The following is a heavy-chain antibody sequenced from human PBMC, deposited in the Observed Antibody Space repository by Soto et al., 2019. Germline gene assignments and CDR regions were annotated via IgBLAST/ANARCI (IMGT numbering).Heavy chain of an antibody. J-gene: IGHJ3*02. D-gene: IGHD1-26*01. CDR1: GGSISSGGYY. Sequence: QVQLQESGPGLVKPSQTLSLTCTVSGGSISSGGYYWNWIRQHPGKGLEWIGYMYNSGNTYYNPSLKSRVTVSVDTSKNQFSLKLSSVTAADTAVYYCARSLGYYAFDIWCQGTVVTVSS. CDR3: ARSLGYYAFDI. V-gene: IGHV4-31*03. CDR2: MYNSGNT.